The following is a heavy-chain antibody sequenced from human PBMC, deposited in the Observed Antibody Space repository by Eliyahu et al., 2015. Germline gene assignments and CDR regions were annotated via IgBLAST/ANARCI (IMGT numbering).Heavy chain of an antibody. CDR3: ARGVGATTFVDY. J-gene: IGHJ4*02. CDR1: GGSFSGYY. D-gene: IGHD1-26*01. V-gene: IGHV4-34*01. Sequence: QVQLQQWGAGLLKPSETLSLTCXVYGGSFSGYYWXWIRQPPGKGLEWXGEINHSGSTNYNPSLKSRVTISVDTSKNQFSLKLSSVTAADTAVYYCARGVGATTFVDYWGQGTLVTVSS. CDR2: INHSGST.